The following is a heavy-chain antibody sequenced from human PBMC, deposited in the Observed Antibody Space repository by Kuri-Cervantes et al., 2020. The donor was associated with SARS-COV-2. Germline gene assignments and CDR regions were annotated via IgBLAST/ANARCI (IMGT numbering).Heavy chain of an antibody. V-gene: IGHV4-59*08. CDR1: GGSISSHY. CDR3: ARGAGYWDEYFQH. D-gene: IGHD2-15*01. J-gene: IGHJ1*01. Sequence: ESLKISCTVSGGSISSHYWSWIRQPPGKGLEWIGYIYYSGSTYYNPSLKSRVTISVDTSKNQFSLKLSSVTAADTAVYYCARGAGYWDEYFQHWGQGTRVTVSS. CDR2: IYYSGST.